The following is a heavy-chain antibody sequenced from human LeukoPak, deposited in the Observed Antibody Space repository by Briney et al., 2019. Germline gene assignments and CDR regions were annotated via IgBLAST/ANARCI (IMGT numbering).Heavy chain of an antibody. V-gene: IGHV1-8*01. J-gene: IGHJ4*02. CDR1: KDTFTTYD. Sequence: ASVKVSCKASKDTFTTYDVNWVRQATGLGLEWMGWMNPNSGNTGYAQKFQGRVTMTMNSSISTAYMELTSLTSEDTAVYYCARSTMGARRRYDYCGQGTLVTVSS. D-gene: IGHD1-26*01. CDR2: MNPNSGNT. CDR3: ARSTMGARRRYDY.